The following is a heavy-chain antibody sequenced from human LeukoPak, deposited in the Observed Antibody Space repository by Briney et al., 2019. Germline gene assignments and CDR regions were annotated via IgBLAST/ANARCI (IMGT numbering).Heavy chain of an antibody. V-gene: IGHV1-69*13. CDR3: ARLYGSGSPDNYGMDV. CDR1: GYTLTELS. CDR2: IIPIFGTA. D-gene: IGHD3-10*01. J-gene: IGHJ6*02. Sequence: ASVKVSCKVSGYTLTELSMHWVRQAPGQGLEWMGGIIPIFGTANYAQKFQGRVTITADESTSTAYMELSSLRSEDTAVYYCARLYGSGSPDNYGMDVWGQGTTVTVSS.